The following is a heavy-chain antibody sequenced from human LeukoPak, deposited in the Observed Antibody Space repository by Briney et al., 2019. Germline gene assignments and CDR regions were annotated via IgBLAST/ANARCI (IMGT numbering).Heavy chain of an antibody. CDR1: GGSISSYY. J-gene: IGHJ3*02. V-gene: IGHV4-59*01. Sequence: SETLSLTCTVSGGSISSYYWSWIRQPPGKGLEWIGYIYYSGSTNYNPSLKSRVTISVDTSKNQFSLKLSSVTAADTAVYYCARIYGDYSTWAFDIWGQRTMVIVSS. D-gene: IGHD4-17*01. CDR2: IYYSGST. CDR3: ARIYGDYSTWAFDI.